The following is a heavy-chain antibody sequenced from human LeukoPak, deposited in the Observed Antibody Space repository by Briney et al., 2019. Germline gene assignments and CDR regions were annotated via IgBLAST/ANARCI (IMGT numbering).Heavy chain of an antibody. D-gene: IGHD3-22*01. Sequence: PSETLSLTCSVSGASVSSGSYYWSWIRQPPGKGLEWIGYMYYSGSTNYNPSLKSRVTISVDTSKNQFSLKLSSVTAADTAVYYCASSYYYDSSGYYPYWYFDLWGRGTLVTVSS. CDR3: ASSYYYDSSGYYPYWYFDL. V-gene: IGHV4-61*01. CDR2: MYYSGST. CDR1: GASVSSGSYY. J-gene: IGHJ2*01.